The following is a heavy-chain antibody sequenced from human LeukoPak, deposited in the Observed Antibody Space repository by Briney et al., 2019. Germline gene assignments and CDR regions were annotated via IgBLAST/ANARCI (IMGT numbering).Heavy chain of an antibody. D-gene: IGHD6-19*01. J-gene: IGHJ3*02. CDR2: IWYDGSNK. CDR3: AKAADSSGWTRGAFDI. Sequence: PGRSLRLSCAASGFTFSSYGMHWVRQAPGKGLEWVAVIWYDGSNKYYADSVKGRFTISRDNSKNTLYLQMNSLRAEDTAVYYCAKAADSSGWTRGAFDIWGQGTMVTVSS. V-gene: IGHV3-33*06. CDR1: GFTFSSYG.